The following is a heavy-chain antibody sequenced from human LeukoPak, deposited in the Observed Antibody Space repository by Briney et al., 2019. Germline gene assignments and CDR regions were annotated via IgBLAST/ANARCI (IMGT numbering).Heavy chain of an antibody. CDR1: GGSISSGSYY. Sequence: PSETLSLTCTVSGGSISSGSYYWSWIRQPAGKGLEWIGRIYTSGSTNYNPSLKSRVTISVDTSKNQFSLKLSSVTAADTAVYYCARSRLPDAFDIWGQGTMVTVSS. V-gene: IGHV4-61*02. J-gene: IGHJ3*02. CDR2: IYTSGST. CDR3: ARSRLPDAFDI.